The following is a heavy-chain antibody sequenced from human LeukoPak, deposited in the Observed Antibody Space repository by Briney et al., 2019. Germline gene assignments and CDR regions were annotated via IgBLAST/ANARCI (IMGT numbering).Heavy chain of an antibody. D-gene: IGHD2-21*02. CDR1: GFTFSNYW. J-gene: IGHJ5*02. Sequence: PGGSLTLSSAASGFTFSNYWMHWVRQAPGKGLVWVSRIDSDGKSTNYADSVKGRFTISRDNAKNTLYLQMNSLRVEDTAVYYCVRDKEVVTGIGWFDPWGQGTLVTVSS. CDR2: IDSDGKST. CDR3: VRDKEVVTGIGWFDP. V-gene: IGHV3-74*01.